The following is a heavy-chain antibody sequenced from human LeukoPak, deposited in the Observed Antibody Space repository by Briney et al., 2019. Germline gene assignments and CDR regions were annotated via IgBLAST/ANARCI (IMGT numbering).Heavy chain of an antibody. CDR1: GFTFSSYG. J-gene: IGHJ4*02. D-gene: IGHD1-26*01. V-gene: IGHV3-30*02. CDR3: ARGGSYYDYYFDY. CDR2: IRYDGSNK. Sequence: PGGSLRLSCAASGFTFSSYGMHWVRQAPGKGLEWVAFIRYDGSNKYYADSVKGRFTISRDNAKNSLYLQMNSLRAEDTAVYYCARGGSYYDYYFDYWGQGTLVTVSS.